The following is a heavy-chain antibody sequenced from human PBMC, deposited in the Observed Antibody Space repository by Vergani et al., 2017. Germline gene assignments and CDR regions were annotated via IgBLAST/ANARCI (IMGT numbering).Heavy chain of an antibody. Sequence: QVHLQESGPGLVKPSETLSLSCSVSNYSISRGYFCGWLRQPPGEGLEWIATIYNSGTTYFNPSLKSRVSMSVDTSRNQFSLNLRSVTAADTAVYYCARDGNDYGGISYVAYWGQGTLVTVSS. CDR1: NYSISRGYF. CDR3: ARDGNDYGGISYVAY. V-gene: IGHV4-38-2*02. D-gene: IGHD4-23*01. J-gene: IGHJ4*02. CDR2: IYNSGTT.